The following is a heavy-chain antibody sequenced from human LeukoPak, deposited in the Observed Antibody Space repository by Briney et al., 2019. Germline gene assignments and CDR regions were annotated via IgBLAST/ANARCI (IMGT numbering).Heavy chain of an antibody. V-gene: IGHV4-30-2*01. CDR2: IYHSGST. CDR1: GGSISSGGYS. D-gene: IGHD5-18*01. J-gene: IGHJ4*02. Sequence: SETLSLTCAVSGGSISSGGYSWSWLRQPPGQGLEWIGYIYHSGSTYYNPSLKSRVTISVDRSKNQFSLKLSSVTAADTAVYYRAREGGYSYGGYYFDYWGQGTLVTVSS. CDR3: AREGGYSYGGYYFDY.